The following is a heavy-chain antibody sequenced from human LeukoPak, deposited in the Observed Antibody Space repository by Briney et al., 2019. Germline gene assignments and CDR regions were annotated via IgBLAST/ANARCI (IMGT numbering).Heavy chain of an antibody. CDR2: TNTNTGNP. D-gene: IGHD2-2*01. J-gene: IGHJ5*02. CDR1: GYTFTSYG. Sequence: ASVKVSCKASGYTFTSYGISWVRQAPGQGLEWMGWTNTNTGNPAYAQGFTGRFVFSLDTSVSTTYLQISSLRAEDTAVYFCARDPGDDLVVPGDPWGQGTLVTVSS. V-gene: IGHV7-4-1*02. CDR3: ARDPGDDLVVPGDP.